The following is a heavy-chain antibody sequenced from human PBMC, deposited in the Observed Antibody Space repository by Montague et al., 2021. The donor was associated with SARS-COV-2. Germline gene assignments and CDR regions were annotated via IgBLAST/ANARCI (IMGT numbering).Heavy chain of an antibody. CDR1: GGSISSSGYY. D-gene: IGHD3-22*01. J-gene: IGHJ3*02. Sequence: ETLSLTCTVSGGSISSSGYYWGWIRQPPGKGLVWIGSIYYSGSTYYNPSLKSRVTISVDTSKNQFSLELSSVTAADTAVYYRARFPTSYYYDSKAAPATPDAFDIWGQGTVVTVSS. CDR2: IYYSGST. CDR3: ARFPTSYYYDSKAAPATPDAFDI. V-gene: IGHV4-39*01.